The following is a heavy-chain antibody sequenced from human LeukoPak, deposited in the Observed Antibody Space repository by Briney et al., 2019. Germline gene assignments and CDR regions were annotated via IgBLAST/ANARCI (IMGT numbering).Heavy chain of an antibody. D-gene: IGHD3-10*01. CDR1: GFTFDDYT. Sequence: PGGSLRLSCAASGFTFDDYTMHWVRQAPGKGLEWVSLISWDGGSTYYADSVKGRFTISRDNSKNSLYLQMNSLRTGDTALYYCAKDIGSPKGFIDYWGQGTLVTVSS. V-gene: IGHV3-43*01. J-gene: IGHJ4*02. CDR2: ISWDGGST. CDR3: AKDIGSPKGFIDY.